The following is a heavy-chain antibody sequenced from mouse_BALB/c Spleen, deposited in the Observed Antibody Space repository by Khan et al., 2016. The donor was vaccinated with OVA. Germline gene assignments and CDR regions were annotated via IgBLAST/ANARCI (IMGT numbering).Heavy chain of an antibody. Sequence: EVELVESGGDLVKPGGSLKLSCAVSGFAFSSYVMSWVRQTPEKRLEWVASISSGGTTAYSDNVKGRFTISRDNARNIMYLQMSSLRSEDTAMYYCAREAYRYDEYYFDYWGQGTTLTVSS. V-gene: IGHV5-6-5*01. D-gene: IGHD2-14*01. J-gene: IGHJ2*01. CDR2: ISSGGTT. CDR3: AREAYRYDEYYFDY. CDR1: GFAFSSYV.